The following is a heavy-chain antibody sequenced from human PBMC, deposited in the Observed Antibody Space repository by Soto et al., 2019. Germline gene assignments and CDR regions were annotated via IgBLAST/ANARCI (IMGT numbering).Heavy chain of an antibody. CDR3: ARDFDPQQLHDAFDI. CDR2: ISSSSSYI. Sequence: GGSLRLSCAASGFTFSSYSMNWVRQAPGKGLEWVSSISSSSSYIYYADSVKGRFTISRDNAKNSLYLQMNSLRAEDTAVYYCARDFDPQQLHDAFDIWGQGTMVTVSS. V-gene: IGHV3-21*01. J-gene: IGHJ3*02. D-gene: IGHD6-13*01. CDR1: GFTFSSYS.